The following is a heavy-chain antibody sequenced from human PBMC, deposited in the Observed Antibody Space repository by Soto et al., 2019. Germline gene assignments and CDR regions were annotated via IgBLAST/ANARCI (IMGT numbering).Heavy chain of an antibody. CDR2: VYYSGST. Sequence: QVQLQESGPGLVKPSETLSLTCTVSGGSISDYYWSWFRQAPGQGLDWIGYVYYSGSTNYNPSLQSRVTIQVDTSKNQFSLKLRYVAGADAAVYYCARQAIDWGQGTLVTVSS. V-gene: IGHV4-59*08. CDR1: GGSISDYY. J-gene: IGHJ4*02. CDR3: ARQAID.